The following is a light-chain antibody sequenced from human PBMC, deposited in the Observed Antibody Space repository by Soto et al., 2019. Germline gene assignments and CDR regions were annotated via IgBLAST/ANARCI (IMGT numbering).Light chain of an antibody. CDR2: GAS. CDR3: QQYGSSPT. J-gene: IGKJ1*01. CDR1: QSVSSSN. Sequence: EIVLTQSPGTLSLSPGKRGTLSCRASQSVSSSNLAWYQQKPGQAPRLPIYGASSRATGIPDRFSGSGSGTDFTLTISRLEPEDFAVYYCQQYGSSPTFGQGTKVDI. V-gene: IGKV3-20*01.